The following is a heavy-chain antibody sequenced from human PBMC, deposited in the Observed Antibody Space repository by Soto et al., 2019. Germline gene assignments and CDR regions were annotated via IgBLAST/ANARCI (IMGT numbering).Heavy chain of an antibody. V-gene: IGHV4-59*01. D-gene: IGHD3-9*01. Sequence: SETLSLTCTVSGGSISSYYWSWIRQPPGKGLEWIGYIYYSGSTNYNPSLKSRVTISVDTSKNQFSLKLSSVTAADTAVYYCARGLRKGYDILTGYIYLYDAFDIWGQGTMVTVSS. CDR3: ARGLRKGYDILTGYIYLYDAFDI. CDR1: GGSISSYY. CDR2: IYYSGST. J-gene: IGHJ3*02.